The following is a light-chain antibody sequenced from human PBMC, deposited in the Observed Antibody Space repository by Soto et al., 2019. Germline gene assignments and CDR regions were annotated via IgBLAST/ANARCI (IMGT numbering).Light chain of an antibody. CDR2: EVS. CDR1: SSDIDAYNY. V-gene: IGLV2-8*01. J-gene: IGLJ2*01. CDR3: SSFTGSDNP. Sequence: QSALTQPPSASGSPGQSVTISCTGTSSDIDAYNYVSWYQQYPGKAPKLIIYEVSQRPSGVPDRFSGSKSGNTASLTVSGLQLEDEADYYCSSFTGSDNPFGGGTKLTVL.